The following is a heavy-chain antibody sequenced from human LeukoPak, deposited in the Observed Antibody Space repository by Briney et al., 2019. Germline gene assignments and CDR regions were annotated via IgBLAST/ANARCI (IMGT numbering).Heavy chain of an antibody. Sequence: GESLKISCKGSGYSFTSYWIGWVRQMPGKGLEWMGIIYPGDSDTRYSPSFQGQVTISADKSISTAYLQWSSLKASDTAMYYCARWFGGLDTVVVPAANDAFDIWGQGTMVTVSS. J-gene: IGHJ3*02. CDR1: GYSFTSYW. CDR2: IYPGDSDT. V-gene: IGHV5-51*01. CDR3: ARWFGGLDTVVVPAANDAFDI. D-gene: IGHD2-2*03.